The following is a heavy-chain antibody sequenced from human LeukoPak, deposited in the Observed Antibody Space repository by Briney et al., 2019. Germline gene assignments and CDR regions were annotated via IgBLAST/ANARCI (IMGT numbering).Heavy chain of an antibody. V-gene: IGHV4-59*08. Sequence: SETLSLTCTVSGGSISSYYWSWIRQPPGKGLEWIGTIYHSGSTYYNPSLKSRVTISVDTSKNQFSLKLSSVTAADTAVYYCARAEPHVDDYGLSNFDSWGQGTLVTVSS. J-gene: IGHJ4*02. CDR1: GGSISSYY. CDR2: IYHSGST. D-gene: IGHD4-17*01. CDR3: ARAEPHVDDYGLSNFDS.